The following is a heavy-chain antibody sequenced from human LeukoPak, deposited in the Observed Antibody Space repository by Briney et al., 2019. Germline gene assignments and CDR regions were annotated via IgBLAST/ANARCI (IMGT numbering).Heavy chain of an antibody. CDR3: ARERGSGSYGYYYYIDV. Sequence: PGGSLRLSCAASGFTFSSYWMHWVRQAPGKGLVWVSRINSDGSSTNYADSVKGRFTTSRDNAKNTPYMQMNSLTAEDTAVYYCARERGSGSYGYYYYIDVWGKGTTVTVSS. V-gene: IGHV3-74*01. CDR2: INSDGSST. J-gene: IGHJ6*03. D-gene: IGHD3-10*01. CDR1: GFTFSSYW.